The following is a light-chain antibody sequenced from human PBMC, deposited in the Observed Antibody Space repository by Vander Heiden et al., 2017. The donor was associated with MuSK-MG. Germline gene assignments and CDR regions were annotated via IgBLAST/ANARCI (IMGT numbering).Light chain of an antibody. CDR2: WAS. Sequence: DIVMTQSPDSLAVSLGERTTINCKSSRSILYSANNQRYLAWYQQRPGLPPRLLIYWASTREPGVPDRFSGSGSGTDFTLTISSLQAEDVAIYYCQQYYSTPWTLGQGTKVEIK. V-gene: IGKV4-1*01. CDR3: QQYYSTPWT. CDR1: RSILYSANNQRY. J-gene: IGKJ1*01.